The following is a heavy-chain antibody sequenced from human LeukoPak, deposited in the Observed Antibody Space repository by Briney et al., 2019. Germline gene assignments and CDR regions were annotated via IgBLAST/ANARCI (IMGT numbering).Heavy chain of an antibody. Sequence: ASVKVSCKASGYTFTGYYMHWVRQAPGQGLEWMGWINPNSGGTNYAQKFQGRVTMTRDTSTSTAYMELSRLRSDDTAVYYCARGGGIVVVVAATLTWGQGTLVTVSS. V-gene: IGHV1-2*02. D-gene: IGHD2-15*01. J-gene: IGHJ4*02. CDR3: ARGGGIVVVVAATLT. CDR2: INPNSGGT. CDR1: GYTFTGYY.